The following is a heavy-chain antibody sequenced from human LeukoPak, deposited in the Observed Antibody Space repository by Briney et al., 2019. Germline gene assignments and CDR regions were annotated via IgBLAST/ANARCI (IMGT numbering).Heavy chain of an antibody. CDR3: ARVGVDYSGNIIKYYFDY. V-gene: IGHV4-59*01. CDR2: IYYSGTT. J-gene: IGHJ4*02. Sequence: SETLSLTCTVSGGSISSYYWSWIRQPPGKGLEWIGYIYYSGTTNYNPSLKSRIIISVDTSKNQFSLKLSPVIAADTAVYYCARVGVDYSGNIIKYYFDYWGQGTLVTVSS. CDR1: GGSISSYY. D-gene: IGHD4-23*01.